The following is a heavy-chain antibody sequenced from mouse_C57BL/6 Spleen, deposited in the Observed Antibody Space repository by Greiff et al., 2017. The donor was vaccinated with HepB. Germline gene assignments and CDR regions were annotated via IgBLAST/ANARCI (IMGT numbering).Heavy chain of an antibody. D-gene: IGHD1-1*01. CDR3: TTGDYGSSTGYFDV. Sequence: EVQLQQSGAELVRPGASVKLSCTASGFNIKDDYMHWVKQRPEQGLEWIGWIDPENGDTEYASKFQGKATITADTSSNTAYLQLSSLTSEDYAVYYCTTGDYGSSTGYFDVWGTGTTVTVSS. CDR2: IDPENGDT. J-gene: IGHJ1*03. V-gene: IGHV14-4*01. CDR1: GFNIKDDY.